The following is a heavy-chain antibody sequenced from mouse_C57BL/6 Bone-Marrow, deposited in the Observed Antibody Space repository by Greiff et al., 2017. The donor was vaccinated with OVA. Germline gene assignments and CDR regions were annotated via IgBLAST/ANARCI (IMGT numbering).Heavy chain of an antibody. Sequence: EVQLVESGPVLVKPGASVKMSCKASGYTFTDYYMNWVKQSHGKSLEWIGVINPYNGGTSYNQKFKGKATLTVDKSSSTAYMELNSLTSEDSAVYYCARWKVDGYYDYYAMDYWGQGTSVTVSS. CDR3: ARWKVDGYYDYYAMDY. V-gene: IGHV1-19*01. D-gene: IGHD2-3*01. J-gene: IGHJ4*01. CDR2: INPYNGGT. CDR1: GYTFTDYY.